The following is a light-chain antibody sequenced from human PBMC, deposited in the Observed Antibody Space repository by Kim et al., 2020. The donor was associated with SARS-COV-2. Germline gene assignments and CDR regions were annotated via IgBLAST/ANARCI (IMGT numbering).Light chain of an antibody. CDR3: QQYNSHSYT. Sequence: DIQMTQSPSTLSASIGDRVTITCRASQSISSWLAWYQVKPGKAPKLLIYRASSLENGVSSRFSGSGSGTEFNLTITSLQPDDFATYYCQQYNSHSYTFGQGTKLEI. CDR2: RAS. CDR1: QSISSW. J-gene: IGKJ2*01. V-gene: IGKV1-5*03.